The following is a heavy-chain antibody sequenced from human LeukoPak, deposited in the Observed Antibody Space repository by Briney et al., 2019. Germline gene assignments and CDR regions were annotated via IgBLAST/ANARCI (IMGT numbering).Heavy chain of an antibody. D-gene: IGHD3-16*02. J-gene: IGHJ6*03. CDR3: ARLPGLSHLYPGNTYHYHYMDV. V-gene: IGHV5-51*01. Sequence: GESLKISCTTSGYTFTNYWIAWVRQMPGGGLEWMGIIYPGNSDTRYSPSFQGQVTISADKSITTAYLQWSSLKASDSAIYYCARLPGLSHLYPGNTYHYHYMDVWGKGTTLTVSS. CDR1: GYTFTNYW. CDR2: IYPGNSDT.